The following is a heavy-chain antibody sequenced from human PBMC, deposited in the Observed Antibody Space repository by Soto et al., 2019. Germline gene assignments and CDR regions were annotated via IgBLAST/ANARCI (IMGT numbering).Heavy chain of an antibody. CDR2: INHSGST. CDR3: ARKPYYYYYYGMDV. Sequence: SETLSLTCAVYGGSFSGYYWSWIRQPPVKGLEWIGEINHSGSTNYNPSLKSRVTISVDTSKNQFSLKLSSVTAADTAVYYCARKPYYYYYYGMDVWGQGTTVTVSS. J-gene: IGHJ6*02. V-gene: IGHV4-34*01. CDR1: GGSFSGYY.